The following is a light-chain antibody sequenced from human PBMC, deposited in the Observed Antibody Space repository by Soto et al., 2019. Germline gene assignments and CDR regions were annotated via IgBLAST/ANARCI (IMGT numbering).Light chain of an antibody. CDR2: GAS. Sequence: EIVMTQSPATLSVSPGERATLYCKASQRISSNLAWYQQKPGQPPRLLIYGASTRASGIPARFSGSGSGTEFALAISGLRSEDFALYYCQQYNIWPPYTFGQGTKLESK. CDR3: QQYNIWPPYT. CDR1: QRISSN. J-gene: IGKJ2*01. V-gene: IGKV3-15*01.